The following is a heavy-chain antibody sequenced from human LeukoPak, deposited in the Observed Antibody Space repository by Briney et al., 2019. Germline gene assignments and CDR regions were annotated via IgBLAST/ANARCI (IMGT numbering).Heavy chain of an antibody. Sequence: ASVKVSCKASGYTFTGYYMHWVRQAPGQGLEWMGWINPNSGGTNYAQKFQGRVTMTRDTSISTAYMELSRLRSDDTAVYYCARDLNSSSPYYFDYWGQGTLVTVSS. CDR2: INPNSGGT. D-gene: IGHD6-13*01. J-gene: IGHJ4*02. CDR1: GYTFTGYY. CDR3: ARDLNSSSPYYFDY. V-gene: IGHV1-2*02.